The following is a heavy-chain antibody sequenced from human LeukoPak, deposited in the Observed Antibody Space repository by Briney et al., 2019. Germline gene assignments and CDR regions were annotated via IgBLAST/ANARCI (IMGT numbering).Heavy chain of an antibody. Sequence: GGSLRLSCAASGFTFSSYAMSWVRQAPGKGLEWVSYISSSGSTIYYADSVKGRFTISRDNAKNSLYLQMNSLRAEDTAVYYCARDPGFYYGSGSHYFDYWGQGTLVTVSS. D-gene: IGHD3-10*01. V-gene: IGHV3-48*04. CDR1: GFTFSSYA. CDR2: ISSSGSTI. J-gene: IGHJ4*02. CDR3: ARDPGFYYGSGSHYFDY.